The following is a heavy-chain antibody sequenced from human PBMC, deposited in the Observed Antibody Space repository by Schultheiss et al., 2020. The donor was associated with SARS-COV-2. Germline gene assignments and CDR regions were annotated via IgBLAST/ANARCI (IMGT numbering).Heavy chain of an antibody. CDR2: INPNSGDT. CDR3: ALITFGGVIVPDLDY. Sequence: ASVKVSCKASGYTFTGYYMHWVRQAPGQGLEWMGRINPNSGDTDYAQNFQGRVTMTRDTSISTAYMDLNSLKSDDTAVYYCALITFGGVIVPDLDYWGQGTLVTVSS. CDR1: GYTFTGYY. V-gene: IGHV1-2*06. J-gene: IGHJ4*02. D-gene: IGHD3-16*02.